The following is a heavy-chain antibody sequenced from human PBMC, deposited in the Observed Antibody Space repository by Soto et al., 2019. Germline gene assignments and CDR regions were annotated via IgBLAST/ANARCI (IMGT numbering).Heavy chain of an antibody. Sequence: EVHLLESGGGLVQPGGSLRLSCAGSGFTLSSYAMSWVRQAPGKGLEWVSSIRDSGSSTYYGDAVKGRFTISRDNSKNTLSLQMNSLRAEDTGLYYCATHGDYVAFDDYWGQGTLVTVSS. J-gene: IGHJ4*02. D-gene: IGHD4-17*01. CDR1: GFTLSSYA. V-gene: IGHV3-23*01. CDR3: ATHGDYVAFDDY. CDR2: IRDSGSST.